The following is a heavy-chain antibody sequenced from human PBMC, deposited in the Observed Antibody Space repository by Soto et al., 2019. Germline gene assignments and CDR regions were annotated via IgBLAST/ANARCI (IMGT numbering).Heavy chain of an antibody. J-gene: IGHJ4*02. V-gene: IGHV3-53*01. CDR1: GISVSANY. CDR3: AIDRGLGELFYV. Sequence: GGSLRLSCTASGISVSANYMSWVRQAPGKGLEWVSVIYSGDTTNYAESVRGRFTISRENSKNTLYLQMNSLRVEDTAVYFCAIDRGLGELFYVWGQGSLVTVS. CDR2: IYSGDTT. D-gene: IGHD3-16*01.